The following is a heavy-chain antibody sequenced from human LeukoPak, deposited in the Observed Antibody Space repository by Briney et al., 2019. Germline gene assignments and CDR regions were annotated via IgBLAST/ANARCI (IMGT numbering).Heavy chain of an antibody. CDR1: GVSISSISYY. Sequence: SETLSLTCTVSGVSISSISYYWGWVRQSPGKGLEWIGTIYYTGTTYYNPSLRSRVTISLNTSKSQFSLKLNSVTAADTAVYYCARGMRYSSAYYFDYWGQGTLVTVSS. CDR2: IYYTGTT. D-gene: IGHD6-25*01. J-gene: IGHJ4*02. V-gene: IGHV4-39*01. CDR3: ARGMRYSSAYYFDY.